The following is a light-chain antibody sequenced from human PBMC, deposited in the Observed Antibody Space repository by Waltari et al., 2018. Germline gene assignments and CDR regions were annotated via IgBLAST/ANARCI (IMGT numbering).Light chain of an antibody. Sequence: DIQVTQSPSSLSASVGDRVTITCRASQTISNFLNWYQQKPGKVPKLLIYSASSLQSGVPSRFSGSGSGPECTLTITSLQPDDFATYYCQNYNSDLGVTFGQGTRLEIK. CDR3: QNYNSDLGVT. CDR2: SAS. CDR1: QTISNF. V-gene: IGKV1-39*01. J-gene: IGKJ5*01.